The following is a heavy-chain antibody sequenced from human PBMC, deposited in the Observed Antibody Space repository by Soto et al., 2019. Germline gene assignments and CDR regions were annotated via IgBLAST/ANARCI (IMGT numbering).Heavy chain of an antibody. J-gene: IGHJ4*02. CDR2: ISYDGSNK. CDR3: ARGDTIFGASFKY. V-gene: IGHV3-30-3*01. D-gene: IGHD3-3*01. CDR1: GFTFSSYA. Sequence: QVQLVESGGGVVQPGRSLRLSCAASGFTFSSYAMHWVRQAPGKGLEWVAVISYDGSNKYYADSVKGRFTISRDNSKNTLYLQMNSLRAEDTAVYYCARGDTIFGASFKYWGQGTLVTVSS.